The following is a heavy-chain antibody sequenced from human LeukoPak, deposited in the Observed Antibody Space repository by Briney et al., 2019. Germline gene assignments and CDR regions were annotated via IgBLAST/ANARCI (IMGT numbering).Heavy chain of an antibody. CDR1: GGSFSGYY. Sequence: PSETLSLTCAVYGGSFSGYYWSWIRQPPGKGREWIGEINHSGSTNYNPSLKSRVTISVDTSKNQFCLKLSSVTAADTAVYYCARRVLRYFDWTDYYYGMDVWGQGTTVTVSS. V-gene: IGHV4-34*01. D-gene: IGHD3-9*01. CDR3: ARRVLRYFDWTDYYYGMDV. CDR2: INHSGST. J-gene: IGHJ6*02.